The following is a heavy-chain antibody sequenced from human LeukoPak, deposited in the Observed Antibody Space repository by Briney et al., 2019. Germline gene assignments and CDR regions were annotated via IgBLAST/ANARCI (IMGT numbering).Heavy chain of an antibody. J-gene: IGHJ5*02. CDR1: GFTFSIYA. D-gene: IGHD4-17*01. Sequence: GGSLRLSCAASGFTFSIYAMTWVRQAPGKGLEWVSTISGSGGNTYYADSVKGRFTISRDNSKNTLYLQMNRLRAEDTAVYYCAKESTVTPGNVNWFDTWGQGTLVTVSS. CDR3: AKESTVTPGNVNWFDT. CDR2: ISGSGGNT. V-gene: IGHV3-23*01.